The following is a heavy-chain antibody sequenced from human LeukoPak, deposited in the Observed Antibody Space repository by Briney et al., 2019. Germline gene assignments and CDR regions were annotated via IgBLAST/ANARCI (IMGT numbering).Heavy chain of an antibody. V-gene: IGHV5-51*01. D-gene: IGHD1-14*01. CDR2: TFAGYSYT. Sequence: GESPKISCQSSGYNFTPYWIVWVRQKPGKGLEWMGITFAGYSYTIYSPSFQGQVTISVDKSISTAYLQWSSLKASDTAMYYCARHFHPAESTGGYFDLWGRGTLVTVSA. CDR3: ARHFHPAESTGGYFDL. J-gene: IGHJ2*01. CDR1: GYNFTPYW.